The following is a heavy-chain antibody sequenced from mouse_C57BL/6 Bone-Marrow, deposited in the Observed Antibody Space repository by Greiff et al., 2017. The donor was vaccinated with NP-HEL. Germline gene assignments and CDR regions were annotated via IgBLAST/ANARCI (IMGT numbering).Heavy chain of an antibody. CDR3: ARKRAWDWFAY. V-gene: IGHV1-22*01. CDR1: GYTFTDYN. Sequence: VQLKQSGPELVKPGASVKMSCKASGYTFTDYNMHWVKQSHGKSLEWIGYINPNNGGTSYNQKFKGKATLTVNKSSSTAYMELRSLTSEDSAVYYCARKRAWDWFAYWGQGTLVTVSA. J-gene: IGHJ3*01. D-gene: IGHD4-1*01. CDR2: INPNNGGT.